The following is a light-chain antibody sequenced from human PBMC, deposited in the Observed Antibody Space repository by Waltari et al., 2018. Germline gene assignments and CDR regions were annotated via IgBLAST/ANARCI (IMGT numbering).Light chain of an antibody. CDR3: CSYVGDITWV. Sequence: QSALTQPASVSGSLGQSITISCTGTSSDIGSYNLVSWYQHHPGKAPKLMIYEDTQRPSGVSDRFSGSKSGNTASLTISGLQAEDEADYYCCSYVGDITWVFGGGTKLTVL. J-gene: IGLJ3*02. V-gene: IGLV2-23*01. CDR1: SSDIGSYNL. CDR2: EDT.